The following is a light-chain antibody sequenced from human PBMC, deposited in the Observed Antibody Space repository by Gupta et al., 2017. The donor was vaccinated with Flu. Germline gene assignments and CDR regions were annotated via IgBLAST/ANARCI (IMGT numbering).Light chain of an antibody. V-gene: IGLV3-21*02. Sequence: SYLLTQPPSMSVTPGQSATITCGGNNIGGRSVHWYPQKPGQAPALVVYDDSDQPSGIPERFSGSNSGNTATLTITGVEARDEADYYCQVWDSDNDHVVFGGGTKLTVL. CDR1: NIGGRS. J-gene: IGLJ3*02. CDR2: DDS. CDR3: QVWDSDNDHVV.